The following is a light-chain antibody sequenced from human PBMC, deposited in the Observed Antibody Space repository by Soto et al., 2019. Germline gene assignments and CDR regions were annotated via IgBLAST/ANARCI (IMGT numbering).Light chain of an antibody. Sequence: EIVLTQSPATLSLSPGGRATLSCRASQSVSLSLAWYQQKPGQAPRLLIYDASKRASGFPARFSGSGSGTDFTLTISSLEPEDFAVYYCQQYGSSPPVTFGPGTKVDIK. CDR1: QSVSLS. J-gene: IGKJ3*01. V-gene: IGKV3-11*01. CDR2: DAS. CDR3: QQYGSSPPVT.